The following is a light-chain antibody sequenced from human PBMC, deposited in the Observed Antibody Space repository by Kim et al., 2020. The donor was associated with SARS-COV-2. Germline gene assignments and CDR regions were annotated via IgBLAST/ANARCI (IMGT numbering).Light chain of an antibody. J-gene: IGLJ3*02. CDR2: EHN. V-gene: IGLV6-57*02. CDR1: SGSSASNT. Sequence: KTVTSSCTGSSGSSASNTGQGGHQRQGSAPTTVIDEHNKRPSGGPDRFSGAIDSASNSASRTISGLKTEDDEDDDCQSSDSSRRGVFGGGTQLTVL. CDR3: QSSDSSRRGV.